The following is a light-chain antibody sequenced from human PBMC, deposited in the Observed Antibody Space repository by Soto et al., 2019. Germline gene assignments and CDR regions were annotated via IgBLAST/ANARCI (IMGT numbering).Light chain of an antibody. Sequence: QSALTQPASVSGSPGQSITISCTGTSSDVGGYNYVSWYQQHPGTSPKLMIYDVSNRPSGVSNRFSGSKSGNTASLTISGLQAEDEADYYCSSYTNTXXRLFGXGT. CDR1: SSDVGGYNY. J-gene: IGLJ2*01. V-gene: IGLV2-14*01. CDR3: SSYTNTXXRL. CDR2: DVS.